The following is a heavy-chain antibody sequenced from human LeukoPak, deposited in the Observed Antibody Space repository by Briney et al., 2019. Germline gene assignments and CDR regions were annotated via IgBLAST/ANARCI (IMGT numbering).Heavy chain of an antibody. CDR2: ISSSSNTI. J-gene: IGHJ4*02. Sequence: GGSLRLSCAASGFTFSSYNMNWVRQAPGKGLEWVSYISSSSNTIYYADSVKGRFTISRDNAKNSLYLQMNSLRAEDTAVYYCARHLTDLDYWGQGTLVTVSS. CDR1: GFTFSSYN. D-gene: IGHD4/OR15-4a*01. V-gene: IGHV3-48*04. CDR3: ARHLTDLDY.